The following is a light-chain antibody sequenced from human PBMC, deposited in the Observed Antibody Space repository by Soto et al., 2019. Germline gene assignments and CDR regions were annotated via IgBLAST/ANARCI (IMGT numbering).Light chain of an antibody. CDR2: DVY. V-gene: IGLV2-14*03. CDR1: SSDVGYYNS. J-gene: IGLJ2*01. CDR3: SSYPSSETHVL. Sequence: QSALTQPASVSGSPGQSITISCTGTSSDVGYYNSVSWYQRHPGKVPKLMIYDVYSRPSGVSNRFSGSKSGNTASRTISGLQSEDEADYYCSSYPSSETHVLFGGGTKVTVL.